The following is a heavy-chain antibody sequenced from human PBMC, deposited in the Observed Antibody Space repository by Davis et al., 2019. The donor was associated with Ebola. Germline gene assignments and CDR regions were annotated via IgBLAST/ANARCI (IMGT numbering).Heavy chain of an antibody. D-gene: IGHD3-22*01. J-gene: IGHJ2*01. CDR1: GFTFSSYW. CDR2: INSDGSST. CDR3: ARSFIGRYYDSSGLFDL. Sequence: HTGGSLRLSCAASGFTFSSYWMHWVRQAPGKGLVWVSRINSDGSSTSYADSVKGRFTISRDNSKNTLYLQMNSLRAEDTAVYYCARSFIGRYYDSSGLFDLWGRGTLVTVSS. V-gene: IGHV3-74*01.